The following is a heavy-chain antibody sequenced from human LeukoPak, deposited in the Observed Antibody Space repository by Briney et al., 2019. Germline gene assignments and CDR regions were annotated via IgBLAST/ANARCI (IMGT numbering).Heavy chain of an antibody. CDR3: ATFEYSSSSFDY. V-gene: IGHV1-24*01. D-gene: IGHD6-6*01. CDR1: VYTLTELS. Sequence: ASVKVSSKVSVYTLTELSMHWVRQAPGKGLGWMGGFDPEDGETIYAQKFQGRVTMTEDTSTDTAYMELSSLRSEDTAVYYCATFEYSSSSFDYWGQGTLVTVSS. J-gene: IGHJ4*02. CDR2: FDPEDGET.